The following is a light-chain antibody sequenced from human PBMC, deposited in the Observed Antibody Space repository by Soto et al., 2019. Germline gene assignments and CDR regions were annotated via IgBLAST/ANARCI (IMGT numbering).Light chain of an antibody. CDR2: GAS. CDR3: QQYCSSPIT. J-gene: IGKJ5*01. CDR1: QSVSSSY. Sequence: EIAMTQSPCTLSLSPGERVTLSCRASQSVSSSYLSCYQQKPGQAPRLLIYGASSMASDIPDRFSGSGSGTDFTLTISRLEPEDFGVYYWQQYCSSPITFGQGTRLEIK. V-gene: IGKV3-20*01.